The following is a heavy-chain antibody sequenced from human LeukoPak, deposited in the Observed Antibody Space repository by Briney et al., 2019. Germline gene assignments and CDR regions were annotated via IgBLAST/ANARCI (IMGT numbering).Heavy chain of an antibody. V-gene: IGHV3-66*01. CDR2: IYSGGRT. D-gene: IGHD6-19*01. Sequence: GGSLRLSCAASGFTVRSNYMSCVRQARGKALEWVSVIYSGGRTYYADSVKGRLPISRDNSKNTLYLQMNRLRAEDTAVYYCARDGSSGWFDYWGQGTLVPVSS. J-gene: IGHJ4*02. CDR3: ARDGSSGWFDY. CDR1: GFTVRSNY.